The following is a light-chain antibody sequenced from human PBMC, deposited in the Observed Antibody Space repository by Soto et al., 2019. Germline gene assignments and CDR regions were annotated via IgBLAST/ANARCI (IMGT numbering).Light chain of an antibody. CDR1: SSNIGNKY. V-gene: IGLV1-51*02. J-gene: IGLJ3*02. CDR3: GTWDNSLGAWV. Sequence: QSVLTQPPSVSAAPGQKVTISCSGSSSNIGNKYVSWYHQLPGRAPKLLIYENNKRPSGIPDRFSGSKSGTSATLGITGLQTGDEADYYCGTWDNSLGAWVFGGGTKLTVL. CDR2: ENN.